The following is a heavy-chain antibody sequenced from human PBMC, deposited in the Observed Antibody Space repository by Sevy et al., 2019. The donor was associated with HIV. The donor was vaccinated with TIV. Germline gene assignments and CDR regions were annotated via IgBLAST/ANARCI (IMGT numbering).Heavy chain of an antibody. D-gene: IGHD3-22*01. V-gene: IGHV1-18*01. CDR2: ISAYNGNT. Sequence: ASVKVSCKASGYTFTNYGITWVRQAPGQGLEWIGWISAYNGNTEYAQSFQGRITMTTDTSTSTAYMELRSLRSDDTAVYYCARDESFSLIVVDHDYWGQGTLVTVSS. CDR1: GYTFTNYG. CDR3: ARDESFSLIVVDHDY. J-gene: IGHJ4*02.